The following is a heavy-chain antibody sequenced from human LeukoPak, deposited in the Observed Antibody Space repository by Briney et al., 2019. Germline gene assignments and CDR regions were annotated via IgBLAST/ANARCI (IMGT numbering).Heavy chain of an antibody. V-gene: IGHV3-48*02. J-gene: IGHJ3*02. CDR3: ARDPLTTVTTFAFDI. CDR2: ISSSSSTI. Sequence: GGSLRLSCAASGSIFTNAWMSWVRQAPGKGLEWVSYISSSSSTIYYADSVKGRFTISRDNAKNSLYLQMNSLRDEDTAVYYCARDPLTTVTTFAFDIWGQGTMVTVSS. D-gene: IGHD4-17*01. CDR1: GSIFTNAW.